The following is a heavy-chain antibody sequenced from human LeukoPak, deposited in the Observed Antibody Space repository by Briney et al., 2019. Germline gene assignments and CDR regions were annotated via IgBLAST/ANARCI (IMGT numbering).Heavy chain of an antibody. V-gene: IGHV4-59*08. Sequence: PSETLSLTCTVSGGSISSYYWSWIRQPPGKGPEWIGYIYYSGSTNYNPSLKSRVTISVDTSKNQFSLELSSVTAADTAVYYCARHVPWGTAMVFDYWGQGTLVTVSS. D-gene: IGHD5-18*01. CDR2: IYYSGST. CDR3: ARHVPWGTAMVFDY. J-gene: IGHJ4*02. CDR1: GGSISSYY.